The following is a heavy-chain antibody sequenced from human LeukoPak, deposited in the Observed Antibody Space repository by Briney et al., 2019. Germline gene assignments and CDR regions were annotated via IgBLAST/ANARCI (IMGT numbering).Heavy chain of an antibody. D-gene: IGHD5-12*01. J-gene: IGHJ6*02. CDR1: GGSFIGYY. CDR2: INHSGST. V-gene: IGHV4-34*01. Sequence: PSETLSLTCAVYGGSFIGYYWSWIRQPPGKGLEWIGEINHSGSTNYNPSLKSRVTISVDTSKNQFSPKLSSVTAADTAVYYCARGLLYSGYVHYYYYYGMDVWGQGTTVTVSS. CDR3: ARGLLYSGYVHYYYYYGMDV.